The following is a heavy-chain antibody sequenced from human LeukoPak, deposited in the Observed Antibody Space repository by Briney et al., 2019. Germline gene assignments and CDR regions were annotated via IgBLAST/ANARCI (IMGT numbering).Heavy chain of an antibody. Sequence: GGSLRLSCAASGFTFSSYEMNWVRQAPGKGLEWVSYISSSGSTIYYADSVKGRFTISRDNAKSSLYLQMNSLRAEDTAVYYCARDDMDTAMALDYWGRGTLVTVSS. D-gene: IGHD5-18*01. CDR2: ISSSGSTI. CDR1: GFTFSSYE. V-gene: IGHV3-48*03. J-gene: IGHJ4*02. CDR3: ARDDMDTAMALDY.